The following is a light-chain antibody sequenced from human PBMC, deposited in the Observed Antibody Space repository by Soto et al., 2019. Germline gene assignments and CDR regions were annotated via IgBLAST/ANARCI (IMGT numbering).Light chain of an antibody. CDR2: STS. V-gene: IGKV1-9*01. J-gene: IGKJ5*01. CDR1: QVISSY. Sequence: DIQLTQSPPFLSATVGDRVTITCRASQVISSYLAWYQQKPGKAPNLLIHSTSTLQSGVPSRFSGSRSGTEFTLTISSLEPEDFATYYCQQLNDYPITFGQGTRLEIK. CDR3: QQLNDYPIT.